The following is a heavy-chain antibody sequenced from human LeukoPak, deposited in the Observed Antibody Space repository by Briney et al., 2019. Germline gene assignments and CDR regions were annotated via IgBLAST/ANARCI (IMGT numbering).Heavy chain of an antibody. CDR3: ARYGSPDYGDYRTPDY. Sequence: GESLKISCKGSGYSFTSYWIGWVRQMPGKGLEWMGIIYPGDSDTRYSPSFQGQVTISADKSISTAYLQWSSLKASDTAMYYCARYGSPDYGDYRTPDYWGQGTLVTVSS. V-gene: IGHV5-51*01. J-gene: IGHJ4*02. D-gene: IGHD4-17*01. CDR2: IYPGDSDT. CDR1: GYSFTSYW.